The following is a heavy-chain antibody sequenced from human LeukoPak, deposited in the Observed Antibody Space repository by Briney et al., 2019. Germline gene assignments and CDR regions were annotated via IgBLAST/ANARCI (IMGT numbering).Heavy chain of an antibody. V-gene: IGHV3-48*01. D-gene: IGHD3-10*01. J-gene: IGHJ4*02. CDR1: GFTFSSYS. CDR2: ISSSSSTI. Sequence: PGGSLRLSCAASGFTFSSYSMNWVRQAPGKGLEWVSYISSSSSTIYYADSVKGRFTISRDNAKNSLYLQMNSLRAEDTAVYYCARDYFGGFDYWGQGTLVTVSS. CDR3: ARDYFGGFDY.